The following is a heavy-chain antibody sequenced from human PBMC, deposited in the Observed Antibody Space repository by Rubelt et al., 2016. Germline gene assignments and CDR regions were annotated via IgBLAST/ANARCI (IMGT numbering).Heavy chain of an antibody. J-gene: IGHJ4*02. D-gene: IGHD5-24*01. CDR1: GNSFTSYW. CDR2: IYPGDPDT. Sequence: KPGESLKISCKGSGNSFTSYWIGWVRQMPGKGLEWMGIIYPGDPDTRYSPSFQGQVTSSADKSISTAYMQWSSLKASDTAMYYCARREMATEKFDYWGQGTLVTVSS. CDR3: ARREMATEKFDY. V-gene: IGHV5-51*01.